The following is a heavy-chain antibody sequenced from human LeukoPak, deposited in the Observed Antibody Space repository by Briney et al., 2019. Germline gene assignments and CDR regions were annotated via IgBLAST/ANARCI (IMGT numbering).Heavy chain of an antibody. J-gene: IGHJ4*02. Sequence: GGSLRLSCTASGFTFGDYALNWVRQAPGKGLEWVGFIRSNAYGGTTEYAASVKGRFTISRDDSKSIAYLQMNSLKTEDTAVYYCTRYRGYFDYWGQGTLVAVSS. V-gene: IGHV3-49*04. CDR2: IRSNAYGGTT. CDR1: GFTFGDYA. D-gene: IGHD3-10*01. CDR3: TRYRGYFDY.